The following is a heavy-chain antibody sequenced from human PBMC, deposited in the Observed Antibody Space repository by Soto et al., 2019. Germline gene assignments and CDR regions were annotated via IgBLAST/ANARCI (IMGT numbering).Heavy chain of an antibody. J-gene: IGHJ4*02. CDR2: IIPILGIA. CDR3: ARGRGVSGSADY. D-gene: IGHD1-26*01. CDR1: GGTFSSYT. V-gene: IGHV1-69*02. Sequence: GASVKVSCKASGGTFSSYTISWVRQAPGQGLEWMGRIIPILGIANYAQKFQGRVTITADESTSTAYMELSSLRSEDTAVYYCARGRGVSGSADYWGQGTLVTVSS.